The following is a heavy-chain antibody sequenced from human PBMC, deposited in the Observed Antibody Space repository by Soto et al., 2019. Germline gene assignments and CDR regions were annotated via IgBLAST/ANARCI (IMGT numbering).Heavy chain of an antibody. V-gene: IGHV3-66*01. D-gene: IGHD3-10*01. J-gene: IGHJ6*02. CDR3: ARGGSGSDWDYYGMDV. CDR2: IYSGGTT. Sequence: EVQLVESGGGLVQPGRSLRLSCGGSTLTASKNYMSWVRQPPGKGLEWVSVIYSGGTTYYADSVKDRFSISRDNSKSTLYLQMDNLRAGDTAVYYCARGGSGSDWDYYGMDVWGQGTTVTVSS. CDR1: TLTASKNY.